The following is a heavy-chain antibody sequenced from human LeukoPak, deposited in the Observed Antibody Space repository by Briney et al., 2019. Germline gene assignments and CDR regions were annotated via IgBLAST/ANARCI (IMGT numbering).Heavy chain of an antibody. CDR3: AGWKLGGDQGYFHY. J-gene: IGHJ4*02. D-gene: IGHD7-27*01. CDR1: GGTFSSYA. CDR2: IIPIFGTA. Sequence: SVKVSCKASGGTFSSYAISWVRQAPGQGLEWMGGIIPIFGTANYAQKFQGRVTITADESTSTAYMEPSSLRSEDTAVYYCAGWKLGGDQGYFHYWRQGTLVTVSS. V-gene: IGHV1-69*13.